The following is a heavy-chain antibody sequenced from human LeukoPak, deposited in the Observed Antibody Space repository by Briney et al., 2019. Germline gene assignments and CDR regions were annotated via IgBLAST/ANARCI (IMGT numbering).Heavy chain of an antibody. Sequence: PGGSLRLSCAASGFTFSSYWMSWVRQAPGKGLEWVANIKQDGSEKYYVDSVKGRFTISRDNAKNSLYLQMNSLRAEDTAVYYCAKGLLRFLEWQVFDYWGQGTLVTVSS. CDR1: GFTFSSYW. D-gene: IGHD3-3*01. CDR3: AKGLLRFLEWQVFDY. J-gene: IGHJ4*02. V-gene: IGHV3-7*01. CDR2: IKQDGSEK.